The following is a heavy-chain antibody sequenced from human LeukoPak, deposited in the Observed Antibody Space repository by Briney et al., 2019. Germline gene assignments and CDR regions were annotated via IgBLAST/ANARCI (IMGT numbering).Heavy chain of an antibody. CDR3: AGATNYDFWSGYYY. J-gene: IGHJ4*02. Sequence: GGSLRLSCAASRFAFSKSAMHWVRQAPGKGPEWVAVISYDGSNKYYPDAVKGRFTITSDNTKNTPYLRLNSLRAEDTAVYYCAGATNYDFWSGYYYWGQGTLVTVSS. D-gene: IGHD3-3*01. V-gene: IGHV3-30*01. CDR1: RFAFSKSA. CDR2: ISYDGSNK.